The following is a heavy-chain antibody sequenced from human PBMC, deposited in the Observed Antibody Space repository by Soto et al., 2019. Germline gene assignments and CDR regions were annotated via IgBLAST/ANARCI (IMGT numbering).Heavy chain of an antibody. CDR2: MIPNSGNT. D-gene: IGHD2-2*01. CDR3: AITHRYCSSTSCPEDAFDI. J-gene: IGHJ3*02. Sequence: ASVKVSCKASGYTFTSYDINWVRQATGQVLERMGWMIPNSGNTGYAQKFQGRVTMTSTTSISTAYMELSSLRSEDTAVYYCAITHRYCSSTSCPEDAFDIWGQGTMVTVSS. CDR1: GYTFTSYD. V-gene: IGHV1-8*01.